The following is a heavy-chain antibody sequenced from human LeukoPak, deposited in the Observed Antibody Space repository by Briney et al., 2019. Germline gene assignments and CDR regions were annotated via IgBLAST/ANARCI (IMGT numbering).Heavy chain of an antibody. V-gene: IGHV1-69*13. Sequence: ASVKVSCEASGGTFSSYAISWVRQAPGQGLEWMGGIIPIFGTANYAQKFQGRVTITADESTSTAYMELSSLRSEDTAVYYCARFGMEWLLYRTYYYYYGMDVWGQGTTVTVSS. D-gene: IGHD3-3*01. CDR2: IIPIFGTA. J-gene: IGHJ6*02. CDR3: ARFGMEWLLYRTYYYYYGMDV. CDR1: GGTFSSYA.